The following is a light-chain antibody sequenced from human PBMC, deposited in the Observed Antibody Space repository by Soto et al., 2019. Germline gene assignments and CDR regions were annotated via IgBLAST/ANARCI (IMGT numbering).Light chain of an antibody. CDR3: RSYTSSSTYV. J-gene: IGLJ1*01. V-gene: IGLV2-14*01. CDR1: SSDVGGYNY. CDR2: DVT. Sequence: QSVLTQPASVSGSPGQSITISCTGTSSDVGGYNYVSWYQQHPGKAPKLMIYDVTNRPSGVSYRFSGSKSGNTASLTISGLQAEDEAHYYCRSYTSSSTYVFGTGTKLTVL.